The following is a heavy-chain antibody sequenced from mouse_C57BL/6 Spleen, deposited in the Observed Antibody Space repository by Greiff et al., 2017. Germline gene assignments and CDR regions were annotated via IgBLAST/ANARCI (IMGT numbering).Heavy chain of an antibody. V-gene: IGHV5-17*01. J-gene: IGHJ1*03. CDR1: GFTFSDYG. CDR3: ARGKLGRGGYFDV. Sequence: EVHLVESGGGLVKPGGSLKLSCAASGFTFSDYGMHWVRQAPEKGLEWVAYISSGSSTIYYADTVKGRFTISRDNAKNTLFLQMTSLRSEDTAMYYCARGKLGRGGYFDVWGTGTTVTVSS. CDR2: ISSGSSTI. D-gene: IGHD4-1*01.